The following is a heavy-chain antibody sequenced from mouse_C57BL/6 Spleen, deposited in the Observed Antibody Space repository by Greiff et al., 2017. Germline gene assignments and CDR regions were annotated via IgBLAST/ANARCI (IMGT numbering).Heavy chain of an antibody. CDR3: ARHEVDRSLPLGVTTPFAY. CDR1: GYTFTEYT. J-gene: IGHJ3*01. Sequence: VQLQQSGAELVKPGASVKLSCKASGYTFTEYTIHWVKQRSGQGLEWIGCVYTGSGSIKYNEKFKEKATLTGDKSSSTVYMELSRLTSEDSEVYFCARHEVDRSLPLGVTTPFAYWGQGPLVTVSA. V-gene: IGHV1-62-2*01. D-gene: IGHD2-2*01. CDR2: VYTGSGSI.